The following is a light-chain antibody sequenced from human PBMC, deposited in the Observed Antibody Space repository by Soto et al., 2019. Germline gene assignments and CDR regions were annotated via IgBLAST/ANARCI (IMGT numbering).Light chain of an antibody. J-gene: IGLJ2*01. CDR1: SSDVDAYNY. CDR2: EVS. CDR3: SSYAVGNNVL. V-gene: IGLV2-8*01. Sequence: QSVLTQPPSASGSPGQSVTIYCTGTSSDVDAYNYVSWYQQHPGKVPKLMVYEVSKRPSGVPDRFSGSKSGNTASLTVSGLKAEDEAAYSCSSYAVGNNVLFGGGTKLTVL.